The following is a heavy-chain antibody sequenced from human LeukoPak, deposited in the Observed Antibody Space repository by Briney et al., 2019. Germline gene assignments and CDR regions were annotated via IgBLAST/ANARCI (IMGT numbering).Heavy chain of an antibody. D-gene: IGHD2-15*01. CDR1: GFTFSTYN. Sequence: GGSLRLSCAASGFTFSTYNMNWVRQAPGKGLEWVSYISDTGTTLYYADSVKDRFTISRDNAKNSLYLQMNSLRAEDTAVYYCARGYCRGCDCYSGIFHSWGQGTLVTVSS. CDR3: ARGYCRGCDCYSGIFHS. J-gene: IGHJ4*02. V-gene: IGHV3-48*01. CDR2: ISDTGTTL.